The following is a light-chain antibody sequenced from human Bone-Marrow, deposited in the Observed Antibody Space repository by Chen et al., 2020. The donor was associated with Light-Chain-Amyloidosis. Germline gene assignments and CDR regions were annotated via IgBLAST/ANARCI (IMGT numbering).Light chain of an antibody. CDR2: DYS. V-gene: IGLV3-21*02. CDR1: NIGSTS. Sequence: SYVLPQPSSASVSPGPTATIACGGNNIGSTSVHWYQQTPGQAPLLVVYDYSDRPSGIPERLSGSNSGNTATLTISRVEAGDEADYYCQVWDRSSDRPVFGGGTKLTVL. J-gene: IGLJ3*02. CDR3: QVWDRSSDRPV.